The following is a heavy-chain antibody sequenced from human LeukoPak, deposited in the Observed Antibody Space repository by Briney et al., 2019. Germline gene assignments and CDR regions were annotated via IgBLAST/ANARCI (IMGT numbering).Heavy chain of an antibody. V-gene: IGHV3-48*02. CDR1: GFTFRSYA. CDR3: ARDSGYSYADDY. J-gene: IGHJ4*02. CDR2: ITYNSGTI. Sequence: PGGSLRLSCAASGFTFRSYAMQWVGQAPGKGLEWVSYITYNSGTIFYADSVKGRFTISRDNAKDSLYLQMSSLRDEDTAVYYCARDSGYSYADDYWGQGTLVTVSS. D-gene: IGHD5-18*01.